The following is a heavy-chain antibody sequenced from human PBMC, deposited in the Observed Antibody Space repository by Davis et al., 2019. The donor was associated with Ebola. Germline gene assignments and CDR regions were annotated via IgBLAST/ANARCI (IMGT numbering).Heavy chain of an antibody. V-gene: IGHV4-34*01. J-gene: IGHJ1*01. CDR3: ASPGDYVRYFQH. CDR2: INHSGST. D-gene: IGHD4-17*01. CDR1: GGSFRGYY. Sequence: SETLSLTCAVYGGSFRGYYWSWIRQPPGKGLEWIGEINHSGSTNYNPSLMSRVTLSVDTSKRQFSLNLRSVTAADTAVYYCASPGDYVRYFQHWGQGTLVTVSS.